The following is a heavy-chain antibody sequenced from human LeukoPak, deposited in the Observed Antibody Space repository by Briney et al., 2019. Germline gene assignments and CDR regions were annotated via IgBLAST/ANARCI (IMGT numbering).Heavy chain of an antibody. D-gene: IGHD2-2*01. CDR1: GGSISGYY. CDR2: INHSGST. CDR3: ARAPRPGNIVVVPAAAYYFDY. V-gene: IGHV4-34*01. J-gene: IGHJ4*02. Sequence: SETLSLTCTVSGGSISGYYWSWIRQPPGKGLEWIGEINHSGSTNYNPSLKSRVTISVDTSKNQFSLKLSSVTAADTAVYYCARAPRPGNIVVVPAAAYYFDYWGQGTLVTVSS.